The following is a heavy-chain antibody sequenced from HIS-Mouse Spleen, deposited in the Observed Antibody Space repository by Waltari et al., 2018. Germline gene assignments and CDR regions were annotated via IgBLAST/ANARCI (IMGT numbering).Heavy chain of an antibody. Sequence: QLQLQESCSGLVKRSETRSRTCTFTGVSTSSSSFSLGWIRQPSGKGLGWIGSIYYSGSTYYNPSLKSRVTISVDTSKNQFSLKLSSVTAADTAVYYCAREIPYSSSWYDWYFDLWGRGTLVTVSS. J-gene: IGHJ2*01. CDR2: IYYSGST. V-gene: IGHV4-39*07. CDR1: GVSTSSSSFS. CDR3: AREIPYSSSWYDWYFDL. D-gene: IGHD6-13*01.